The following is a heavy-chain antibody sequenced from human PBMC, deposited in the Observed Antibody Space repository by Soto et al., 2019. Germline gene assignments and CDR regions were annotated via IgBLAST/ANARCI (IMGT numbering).Heavy chain of an antibody. CDR2: INQDGSQT. Sequence: EVQVVDSGGGLVKPGGSLRLSCVASGFMFSNYWMTWVRQAPGKGLEWVANINQDGSQTYYLDSVKGRFTISRDNDKNSLFLQMNTLRVEDTAVYHCVTTGSTLSYWGPGTLVTVSS. CDR3: VTTGSTLSY. CDR1: GFMFSNYW. D-gene: IGHD1-1*01. J-gene: IGHJ4*02. V-gene: IGHV3-7*01.